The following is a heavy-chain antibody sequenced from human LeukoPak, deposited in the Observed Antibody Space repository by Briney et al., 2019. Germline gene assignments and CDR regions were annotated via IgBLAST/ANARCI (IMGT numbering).Heavy chain of an antibody. D-gene: IGHD4-11*01. CDR2: IYYSGDT. V-gene: IGHV4-39*01. J-gene: IGHJ6*03. Sequence: PSETLSLTCTVSGGSINSTRYYWGWIRQPPGKGPEWIGSIYYSGDTHYNPSLRSRVTISVDTSKNQFSLKMNSKTAADTSVYYCATGSMTTRYYYYLYMDVWGKGTTVTVSS. CDR1: GGSINSTRYY. CDR3: ATGSMTTRYYYYLYMDV.